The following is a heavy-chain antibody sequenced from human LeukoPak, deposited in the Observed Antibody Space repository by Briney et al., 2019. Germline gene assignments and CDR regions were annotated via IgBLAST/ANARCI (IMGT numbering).Heavy chain of an antibody. Sequence: GGSLILSCAASGSTFSNSGSTFSSYGMNWVRQAPGKGLEWVSGISARGGSTYYADSVKGRFTISRDNSNNTLYLQMNSLRAEDTALYYCATGTTNSAHWGQGTLVTVSS. CDR3: ATGTTNSAH. D-gene: IGHD2/OR15-2a*01. J-gene: IGHJ4*02. V-gene: IGHV3-23*01. CDR1: GSTFSNSGSTFSSYG. CDR2: ISARGGST.